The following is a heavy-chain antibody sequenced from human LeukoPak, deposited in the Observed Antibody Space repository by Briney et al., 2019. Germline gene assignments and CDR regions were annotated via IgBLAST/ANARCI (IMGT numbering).Heavy chain of an antibody. J-gene: IGHJ4*02. CDR1: GFTFSNAW. V-gene: IGHV3-15*01. CDR2: IKSKPGGGTT. CDR3: ATTLYCSSSGCYRYFDY. Sequence: GGSLRLSCAASGFTFSNAWMSWVRQAPGKGLEWVGRIKSKPGGGTTDYAAPVKGRFTISRDDSKKTLYLQMDSLQTEDTAVYYCATTLYCSSSGCYRYFDYWGQGTLATVSS. D-gene: IGHD2-2*01.